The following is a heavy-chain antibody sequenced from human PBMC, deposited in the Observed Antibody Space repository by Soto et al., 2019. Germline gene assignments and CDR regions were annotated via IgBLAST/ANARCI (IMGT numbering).Heavy chain of an antibody. Sequence: EVQLVESGGGLVQPGRSLRLSCAASGFTLDDYAMHWVRQAPGKGLEWVSGISWNSGSIGYADSVKGRFTISRDNAKNSLYLQMNSLRAEDTALYYCAKDGLDGGYDAFDIWGQGTMVTVSS. V-gene: IGHV3-9*01. J-gene: IGHJ3*02. CDR1: GFTLDDYA. CDR2: ISWNSGSI. CDR3: AKDGLDGGYDAFDI. D-gene: IGHD2-15*01.